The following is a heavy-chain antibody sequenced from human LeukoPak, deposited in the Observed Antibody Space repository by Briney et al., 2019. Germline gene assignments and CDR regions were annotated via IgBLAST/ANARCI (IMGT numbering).Heavy chain of an antibody. V-gene: IGHV3-48*01. CDR1: GFTFGVYS. J-gene: IGHJ4*02. Sequence: GGSLRLSCAASGFTFGVYSMNWVRQAPGKGLEWISYITGTSTTIYYADSVRGRFTISRDNAKNPLYLQLNNLRADDTAVYYCARSTDWYADYWGQGTLVTVSS. CDR3: ARSTDWYADY. CDR2: ITGTSTTI. D-gene: IGHD3-9*01.